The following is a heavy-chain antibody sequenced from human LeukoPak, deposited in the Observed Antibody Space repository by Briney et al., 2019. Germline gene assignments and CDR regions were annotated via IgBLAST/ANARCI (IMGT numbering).Heavy chain of an antibody. V-gene: IGHV4-59*08. CDR2: IYYSGST. J-gene: IGHJ4*02. CDR3: ARHIAVAGLRGFDY. D-gene: IGHD6-13*01. CDR1: GGSISSYY. Sequence: SETLSLTCTVSGGSISSYYWSWIRQPPGKGLEWIGYIYYSGSTNSNPSLKSRVTISVDKTKNQFSLKLSSVTAADTAVYYCARHIAVAGLRGFDYWGQGTLVTVSS.